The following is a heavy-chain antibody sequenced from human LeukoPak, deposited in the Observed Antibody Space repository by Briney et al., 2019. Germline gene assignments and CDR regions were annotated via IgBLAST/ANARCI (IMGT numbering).Heavy chain of an antibody. CDR2: IEQDGSEK. J-gene: IGHJ4*02. Sequence: AGGSLRLSCAASGFTFSLYWMNWVRRAPGKGLEWVANIEQDGSEKNYVDSVKGRFTISRDNAKNSLYLQMNNLRVEDTAMYYCAGGTGFIIKDWGQGTLVTVSS. CDR3: AGGTGFIIKD. D-gene: IGHD3-9*01. V-gene: IGHV3-7*03. CDR1: GFTFSLYW.